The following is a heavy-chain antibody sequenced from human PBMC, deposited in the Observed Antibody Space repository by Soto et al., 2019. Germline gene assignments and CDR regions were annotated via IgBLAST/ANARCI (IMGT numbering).Heavy chain of an antibody. V-gene: IGHV3-11*05. CDR1: GVTFIDYY. CDR2: ISSSSSYT. Sequence: QVQLVESGGGLVKPGGCLRVSCAASGVTFIDYYMSWIRQAPGKGLEWVSYISSSSSYTNYADSVKGRFTISRDNAKNSLYLQMNSLRAEDTAVYYCARDDEVGATGWGQGTTVTVSS. CDR3: ARDDEVGATG. J-gene: IGHJ6*02. D-gene: IGHD1-26*01.